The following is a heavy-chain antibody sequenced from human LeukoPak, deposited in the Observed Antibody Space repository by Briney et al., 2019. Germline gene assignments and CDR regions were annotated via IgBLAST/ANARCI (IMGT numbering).Heavy chain of an antibody. Sequence: SETLSLTCAVSDDSFSRHYWTWIRQPPGKGLEWIGYISYIGSTNYNPSLKSRVTISIDTSKNQFSLKLSSVTAADTAVYYCARDLVTVTKGFDIWGQGTMVSVSS. V-gene: IGHV4-59*11. CDR3: ARDLVTVTKGFDI. CDR1: DDSFSRHY. D-gene: IGHD4-17*01. J-gene: IGHJ3*02. CDR2: ISYIGST.